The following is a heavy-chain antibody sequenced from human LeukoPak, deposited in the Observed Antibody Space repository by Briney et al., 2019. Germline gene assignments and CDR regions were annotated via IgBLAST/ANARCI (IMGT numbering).Heavy chain of an antibody. CDR1: GFTFSSYG. Sequence: PGRSLRLSCVASGFTFSSYGMYWVRQAPGKGLEWVAVIWYDGSNKYYADSVKGRFIISRDNSKNTLYLQMNSLRAEDTAVYYCARVLCSGGTCLDAFDIWGQGTMVTVSS. CDR3: ARVLCSGGTCLDAFDI. D-gene: IGHD2-15*01. J-gene: IGHJ3*02. V-gene: IGHV3-33*01. CDR2: IWYDGSNK.